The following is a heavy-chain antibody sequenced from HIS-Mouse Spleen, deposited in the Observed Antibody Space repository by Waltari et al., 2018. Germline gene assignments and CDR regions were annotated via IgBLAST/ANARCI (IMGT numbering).Heavy chain of an antibody. CDR2: IYYSGST. V-gene: IGHV4-39*07. CDR3: AREIPYSSSWYDWYFDL. CDR1: GCSISSSSYY. D-gene: IGHD6-13*01. Sequence: QLQLQESGPGLVKPSETLSLTCTVPGCSISSSSYYWGWIRQPPGKGWEWIGSIYYSGSTYYNPSLKSRVTISVDTSKNQFSLKLSSVTAADTAVYYCAREIPYSSSWYDWYFDLWGRGTLVTVSS. J-gene: IGHJ2*01.